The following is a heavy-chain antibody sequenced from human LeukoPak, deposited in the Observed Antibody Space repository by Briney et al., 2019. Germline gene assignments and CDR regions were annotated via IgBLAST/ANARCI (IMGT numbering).Heavy chain of an antibody. D-gene: IGHD3-22*01. Sequence: PGGSLRLSCAAAGFTFSSYSMNWVRQAPGKGLEWVSSISSSSSYIYYADSVKGRFTISRDNAKNSLYLQMNSLRAEDTAVCYCARDGGYYYDSSGPLYWGQGTLVTVSS. CDR1: GFTFSSYS. J-gene: IGHJ4*02. CDR2: ISSSSSYI. V-gene: IGHV3-21*01. CDR3: ARDGGYYYDSSGPLY.